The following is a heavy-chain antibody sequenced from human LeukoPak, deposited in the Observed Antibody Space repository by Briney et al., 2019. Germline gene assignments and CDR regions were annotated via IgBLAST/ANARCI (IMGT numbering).Heavy chain of an antibody. D-gene: IGHD3-10*01. CDR2: VKQDGSDK. J-gene: IGHJ4*02. CDR1: GFTFSRYW. Sequence: GGSLRLSCAASGFTFSRYWMSWVRQAPGKGLEWVANVKQDGSDKYYVDSVKGRFTISRDNAKNSLYLQMNSLGADDTAAYYCARDNSGSYDFWGQGTLVTVSS. V-gene: IGHV3-7*01. CDR3: ARDNSGSYDF.